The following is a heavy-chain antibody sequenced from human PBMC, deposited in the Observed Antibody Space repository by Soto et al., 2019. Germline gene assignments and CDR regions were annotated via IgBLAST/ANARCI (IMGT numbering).Heavy chain of an antibody. CDR2: VNYSGGRT. V-gene: IGHV4-34*01. CDR3: ASGRDYFGTL. Sequence: QVQLQQWGAGLLKPSETLSLTCAAYGESLSTYFWSWIRQPPGKGLEWIGEVNYSGGRTIYNPSLKSRVTISRDTSTDQFSLKLSSMTAADTAVYYCASGRDYFGTLGGQGTLVTVSS. D-gene: IGHD4-17*01. CDR1: GESLSTYF. J-gene: IGHJ4*02.